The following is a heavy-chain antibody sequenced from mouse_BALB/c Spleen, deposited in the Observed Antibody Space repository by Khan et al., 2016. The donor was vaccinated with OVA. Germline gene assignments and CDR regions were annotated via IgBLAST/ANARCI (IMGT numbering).Heavy chain of an antibody. CDR2: IWGGGTT. D-gene: IGHD2-12*01. J-gene: IGHJ4*01. CDR1: GFSLTDYG. Sequence: QVQLKESGPGLVAPSQSLSITCTVSGFSLTDYGVGWIRQPPGKGLEWLGVIWGGGTTYYNSALNSSLSISKDNSKSKVFLKMNSLQTDETAMDYCAKLRGSHYYAMDYWGQGTSVTVSS. V-gene: IGHV2-6-5*01. CDR3: AKLRGSHYYAMDY.